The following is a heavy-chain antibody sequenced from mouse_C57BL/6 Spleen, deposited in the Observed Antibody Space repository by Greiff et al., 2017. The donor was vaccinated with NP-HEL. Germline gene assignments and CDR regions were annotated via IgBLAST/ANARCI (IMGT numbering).Heavy chain of an antibody. D-gene: IGHD2-3*01. V-gene: IGHV14-4*01. J-gene: IGHJ1*03. CDR2: IDPENGDT. CDR1: GFNIKDDY. Sequence: VQLQQSGAELVRPGASVKLSCTASGFNIKDDYMHWVKQRPDQGLEWIGWIDPENGDTEYASKFQGKATITADTSSNTAYLQLSSLTSEDTAVYYCTLYDGYSHWYFDVWGTGTTVTVSS. CDR3: TLYDGYSHWYFDV.